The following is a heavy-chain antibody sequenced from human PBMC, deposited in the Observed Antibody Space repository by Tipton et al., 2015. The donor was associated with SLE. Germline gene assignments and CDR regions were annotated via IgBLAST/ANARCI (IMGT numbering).Heavy chain of an antibody. V-gene: IGHV3-23*01. Sequence: SLRLSCAASGFAFSSYAMSWVRQAPGKGLEWVSAISGSGGSTYYADSVKGRFTISRDNSKNTLYLQMNSLRAEDTAVYYCAREGMILWFRESRDAFDIWGQGTMVTVSS. D-gene: IGHD3-10*01. CDR2: ISGSGGST. CDR3: AREGMILWFRESRDAFDI. J-gene: IGHJ3*02. CDR1: GFAFSSYA.